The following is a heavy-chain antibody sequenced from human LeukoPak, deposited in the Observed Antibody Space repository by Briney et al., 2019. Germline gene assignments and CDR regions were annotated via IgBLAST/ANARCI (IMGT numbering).Heavy chain of an antibody. D-gene: IGHD3-16*01. CDR1: GFTLSSFW. CDR3: ARGGGGSSVHCDT. CDR2: INSDATNT. J-gene: IGHJ5*02. Sequence: GGSLRLSCATSGFTLSSFWMHWVRQPPGKGLVWVSRINSDATNTNYADSVKGRFTISRDNTKNTVYLQMNGLGGEDPAVYYCARGGGGSSVHCDTWGQGALVTVSS. V-gene: IGHV3-74*01.